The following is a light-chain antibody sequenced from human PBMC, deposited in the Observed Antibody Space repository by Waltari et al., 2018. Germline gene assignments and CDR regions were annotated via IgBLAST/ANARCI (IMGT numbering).Light chain of an antibody. CDR3: QQRFSWPPT. CDR2: EAS. Sequence: VVTQSPATLSLSPGERATPSCTASESVSNSLAWYQQKPGQGPRLLIYEASNRATGIPARFSGSGSGTDFTLTINNVEPEDFALYFCQQRFSWPPTFGGGTKVDI. V-gene: IGKV3-11*01. CDR1: ESVSNS. J-gene: IGKJ4*01.